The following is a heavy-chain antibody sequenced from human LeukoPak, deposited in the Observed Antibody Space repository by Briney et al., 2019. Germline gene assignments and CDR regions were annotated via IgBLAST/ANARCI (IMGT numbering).Heavy chain of an antibody. CDR3: ARDYDFWRGHYYYYMDV. CDR2: INHSGGT. Sequence: KPSETLSLTCAVYGGSFSGYYWSWIRQPPGKGLEWIGEINHSGGTNYNPSLKSRVTISVDTSKNQFSLKLSSVTAADTAVYYCARDYDFWRGHYYYYMDVWGKGTTVTVSS. D-gene: IGHD3-3*01. J-gene: IGHJ6*03. CDR1: GGSFSGYY. V-gene: IGHV4-34*01.